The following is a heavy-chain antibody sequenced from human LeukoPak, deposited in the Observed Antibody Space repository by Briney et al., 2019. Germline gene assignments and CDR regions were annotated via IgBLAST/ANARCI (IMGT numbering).Heavy chain of an antibody. CDR1: GYTFTSYG. CDR2: ISAYNGNT. D-gene: IGHD3-22*01. CDR3: ARGQDYYDSSGYSLYY. V-gene: IGHV1-18*01. J-gene: IGHJ4*02. Sequence: ASVKVSCKASGYTFTSYGISWVRQAPGQGLEWMGWISAYNGNTNYAQKLQGRVTMTTDTSTSTAYMELRSLRSDDTAVYYCARGQDYYDSSGYSLYYWGQGTLVTVSS.